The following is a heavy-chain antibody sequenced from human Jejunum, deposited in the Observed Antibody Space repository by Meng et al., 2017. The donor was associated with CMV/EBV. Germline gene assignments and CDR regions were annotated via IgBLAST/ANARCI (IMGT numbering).Heavy chain of an antibody. J-gene: IGHJ4*02. CDR1: GYTFIVYA. Sequence: SGYTFIVYAMHWVRQAPGQRLEWMGWINGVNGNTKFSQRFQGRVTFTRDTSASTAYMELSSLRSEDTAVYYCARGLRAAAGLEASDYWGQGTLVTVSS. D-gene: IGHD6-13*01. V-gene: IGHV1-3*01. CDR3: ARGLRAAAGLEASDY. CDR2: INGVNGNT.